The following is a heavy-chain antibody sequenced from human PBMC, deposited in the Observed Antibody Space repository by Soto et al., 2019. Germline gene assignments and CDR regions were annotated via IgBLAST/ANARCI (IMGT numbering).Heavy chain of an antibody. CDR3: ARIVGRKLLHDAFDI. Sequence: SGPTLVNPTQTLTLTCTFSGFSLSTSGMCVSWIRQPPGKALEWLALIDWDDDKYYSTSLKTRLTISKDASKNQVVLTMTNMDPVDTATYYCARIVGRKLLHDAFDIWGQGTMVTVSS. V-gene: IGHV2-70*01. J-gene: IGHJ3*02. CDR2: IDWDDDK. D-gene: IGHD1-26*01. CDR1: GFSLSTSGMC.